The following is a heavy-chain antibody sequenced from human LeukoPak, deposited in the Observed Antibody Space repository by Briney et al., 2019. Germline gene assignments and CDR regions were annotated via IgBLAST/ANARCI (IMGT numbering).Heavy chain of an antibody. Sequence: SETLSLTCTVSGGSISSSSYYWGWIRQPPGKGLEWIGSIYYSGSTYYNPSLKSRVTISVDTSKNQFSLKLSSVTAADTAVYYCARQGGSSGWHLFDYWGQGTLVTVSS. CDR2: IYYSGST. V-gene: IGHV4-39*01. CDR3: ARQGGSSGWHLFDY. J-gene: IGHJ4*02. CDR1: GGSISSSSYY. D-gene: IGHD6-19*01.